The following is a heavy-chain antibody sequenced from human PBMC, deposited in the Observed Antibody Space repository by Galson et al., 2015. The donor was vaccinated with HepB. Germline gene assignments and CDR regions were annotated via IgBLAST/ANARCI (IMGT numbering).Heavy chain of an antibody. V-gene: IGHV1-2*04. Sequence: SVKVSCKASGYTFTGYYLHWVRQAPGQGLEWMGWLNPNSGDTNYAQKFQGWVTMTRDTSISTAHMELTRLTFDDTAVYYCAREYCSSISCPYFDYWGQGSLVTVSS. D-gene: IGHD2-2*01. CDR2: LNPNSGDT. CDR1: GYTFTGYY. CDR3: AREYCSSISCPYFDY. J-gene: IGHJ4*02.